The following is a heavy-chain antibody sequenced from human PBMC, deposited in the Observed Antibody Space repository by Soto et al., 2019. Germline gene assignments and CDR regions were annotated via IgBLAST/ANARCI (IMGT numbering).Heavy chain of an antibody. D-gene: IGHD2-15*01. CDR3: ARSPQRSGGSIQNNWFDP. J-gene: IGHJ5*02. Sequence: GGSLRLSCAASGFTFSSYAMSWVRQAPGKGLEWVSAISGSGGSTYYADSVKGRFTISRDNSKNTLYLQMNSLRAEDTAVYYCARSPQRSGGSIQNNWFDPWGQGTLVTVSS. V-gene: IGHV3-23*01. CDR1: GFTFSSYA. CDR2: ISGSGGST.